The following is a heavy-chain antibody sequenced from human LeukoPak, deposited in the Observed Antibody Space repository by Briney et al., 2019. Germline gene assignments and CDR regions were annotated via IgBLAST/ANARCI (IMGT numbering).Heavy chain of an antibody. CDR3: ARDWGPAGSYLDN. CDR2: INPNSGGT. J-gene: IGHJ4*02. CDR1: GYTFIAYY. V-gene: IGHV1-2*02. D-gene: IGHD2-2*01. Sequence: ASVKVSCKASGYTFIAYYIHWVRQAPGQGLEWMGWINPNSGGTKYAQKFQGSVTMTRGTSISIAYMELTSDDTAIYYCARDWGPAGSYLDNWGQGSLVTVSS.